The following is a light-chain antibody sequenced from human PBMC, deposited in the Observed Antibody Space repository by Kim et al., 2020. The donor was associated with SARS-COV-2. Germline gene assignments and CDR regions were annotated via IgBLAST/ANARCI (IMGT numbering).Light chain of an antibody. Sequence: SYELTQSPSVSVSPGQTASITCSGDKLGDKYACWYQQKPGQSPVLVIYQDSKRPSGIPERFSGSNSGNTATLTISGTQAMDEADYYCQAWDSSNVVFGGG. CDR2: QDS. CDR3: QAWDSSNVV. V-gene: IGLV3-1*01. J-gene: IGLJ2*01. CDR1: KLGDKY.